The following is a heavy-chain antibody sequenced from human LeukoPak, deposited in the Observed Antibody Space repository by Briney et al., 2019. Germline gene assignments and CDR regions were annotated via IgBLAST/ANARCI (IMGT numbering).Heavy chain of an antibody. D-gene: IGHD6-19*01. CDR3: ARVGLLHGSGWEDY. J-gene: IGHJ4*02. CDR1: GFTFSSYA. Sequence: PGGSLRLSCAASGFTFSSYAMHWVRQAPGKGLEWVAVISYDGGNKYYADSVKGRFTISRDNSKNTLYLQMNSLRAEDTAVYYCARVGLLHGSGWEDYWGQGTLVTVSS. CDR2: ISYDGGNK. V-gene: IGHV3-30*04.